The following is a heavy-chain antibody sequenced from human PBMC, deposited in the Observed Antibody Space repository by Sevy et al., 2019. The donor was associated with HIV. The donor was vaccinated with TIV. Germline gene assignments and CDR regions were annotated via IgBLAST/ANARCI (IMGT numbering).Heavy chain of an antibody. Sequence: GGSLRLSCTASGFIFRDYLMTWIRQVPGKGLEWVSSISNTGDTTTYVDSVKGRFTVSRDNSKNTLYLDMNSLGVEDTAVYYCAKGAMFTSCAGVDPWGQGTLVTVSS. CDR1: GFIFRDYL. D-gene: IGHD3-10*02. V-gene: IGHV3-23*01. J-gene: IGHJ5*02. CDR3: AKGAMFTSCAGVDP. CDR2: ISNTGDTT.